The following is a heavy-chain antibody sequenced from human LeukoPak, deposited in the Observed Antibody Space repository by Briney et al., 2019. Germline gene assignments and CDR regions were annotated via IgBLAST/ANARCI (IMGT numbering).Heavy chain of an antibody. CDR1: GFXVSSNF. CDR3: ARDIGGIFDS. CDR2: IYSGGDT. V-gene: IGHV3-53*01. Sequence: GGSLRLSCGASGFXVSSNFMSWVRQAPGKGLEWVSVIYSGGDTYYADSVKGRFTISRDNSKNTLYLQMNSLRAEDTAVYYCARDIGGIFDSWGQGTLVTVSS. D-gene: IGHD1-26*01. J-gene: IGHJ4*02.